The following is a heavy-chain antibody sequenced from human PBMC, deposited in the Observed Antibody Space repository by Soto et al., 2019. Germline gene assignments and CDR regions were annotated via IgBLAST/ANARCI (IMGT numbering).Heavy chain of an antibody. J-gene: IGHJ6*02. CDR1: GGTFSSYA. D-gene: IGHD3-3*01. CDR3: ARLRFLEWEKPTSYYYGMDV. V-gene: IGHV1-69*13. CDR2: IIPIFGTA. Sequence: ASVKVSCKASGGTFSSYAISWVRQAPGQGLEWMGGIIPIFGTANYAQKFQGRVTITADESTSTAYMELSSLRSEDTAVYYCARLRFLEWEKPTSYYYGMDVWGQGTTVTVSS.